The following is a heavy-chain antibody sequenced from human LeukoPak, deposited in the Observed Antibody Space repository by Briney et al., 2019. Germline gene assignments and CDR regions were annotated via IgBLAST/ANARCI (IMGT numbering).Heavy chain of an antibody. CDR1: GYTFSGYY. V-gene: IGHV1-2*02. CDR2: INPNSGGT. J-gene: IGHJ4*02. CDR3: AAKVVGATKPFDY. Sequence: ASVKVSCKASGYTFSGYYMHWVRQAPGQGLEWMGWINPNSGGTNYAKKFQERVTITRDMSTSTAYMELSSLRSEDTAVYYCAAKVVGATKPFDYWGQGTLVTVSS. D-gene: IGHD1-26*01.